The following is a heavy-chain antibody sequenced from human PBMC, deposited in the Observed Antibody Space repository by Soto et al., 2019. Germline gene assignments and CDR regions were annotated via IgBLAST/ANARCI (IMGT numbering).Heavy chain of an antibody. V-gene: IGHV3-30*18. J-gene: IGHJ6*02. CDR2: ISYDGSNK. CDR3: AKELFYYDSSGYYLDL. Sequence: GGSMRLCYAAAGVTCSGYGRHWVRQDPGKGLEWVAVISYDGSNKYYADSVKGRFTISRDNSKNTLYLQMNSLRAEDTAVYYCAKELFYYDSSGYYLDLWGQGTTVTVSS. D-gene: IGHD3-22*01. CDR1: GVTCSGYG.